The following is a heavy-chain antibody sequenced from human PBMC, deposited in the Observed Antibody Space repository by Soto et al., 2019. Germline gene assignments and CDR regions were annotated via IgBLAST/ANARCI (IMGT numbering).Heavy chain of an antibody. CDR3: AISSGLFDY. CDR2: IDPSDSYS. J-gene: IGHJ4*02. V-gene: IGHV5-10-1*01. Sequence: GESLKISCKGSGYSFSHYWISWVRQMPGKGLEWMGRIDPSDSYSNYSPTFQGHVTISADKSISTAYLQWSSLKASDTAMYYGAISSGLFDYWGQGTLVTVSS. D-gene: IGHD6-19*01. CDR1: GYSFSHYW.